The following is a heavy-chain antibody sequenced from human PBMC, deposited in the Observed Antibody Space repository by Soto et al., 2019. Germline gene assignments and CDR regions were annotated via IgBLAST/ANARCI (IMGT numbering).Heavy chain of an antibody. CDR3: AKLRPTSNTMIVVVRFRRDWYFDL. CDR2: ISGSGGST. V-gene: IGHV3-23*01. J-gene: IGHJ2*01. D-gene: IGHD3-22*01. CDR1: GFTFSSYA. Sequence: EVQLLESGGGLVQPGGSLRLSCAASGFTFSSYAMSWVRQAPGKGLEWVSAISGSGGSTYYADSVKGRFTISRNNSKNTPHLETIGLRGEGTAVYYCAKLRPTSNTMIVVVRFRRDWYFDLWGRGTLVTVSS.